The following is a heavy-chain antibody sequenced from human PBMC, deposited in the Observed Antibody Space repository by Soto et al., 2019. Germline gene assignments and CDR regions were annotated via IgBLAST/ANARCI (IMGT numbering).Heavy chain of an antibody. Sequence: GGSLRLSCAASGFTFSSYAMSWVRQAPGKGLEWVSAISGSGGSTYYADSVKGRFTISRDNSKNTLYLQMNSLRAEDTAVYYCVKSVVAALRYYYGMDVWGQGTTVTVSS. CDR3: VKSVVAALRYYYGMDV. D-gene: IGHD2-15*01. V-gene: IGHV3-23*01. J-gene: IGHJ6*02. CDR1: GFTFSSYA. CDR2: ISGSGGST.